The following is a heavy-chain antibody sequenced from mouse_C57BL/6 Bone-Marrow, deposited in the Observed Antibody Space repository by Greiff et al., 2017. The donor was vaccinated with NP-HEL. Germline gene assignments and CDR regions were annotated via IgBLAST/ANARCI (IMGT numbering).Heavy chain of an antibody. CDR2: INPGSGGT. D-gene: IGHD1-1*01. V-gene: IGHV1-54*01. CDR3: ARRDFYYGHDY. CDR1: GYAFTNYL. Sequence: QVQLKESGAELARPGASVKLSCKASGYAFTNYLIEWVKQRPGQGLEWIGVINPGSGGTNYNEKFKGKATLTADKSSSTAYMQLSSLTSEDSAVYCCARRDFYYGHDYWGQGTTLTVSS. J-gene: IGHJ2*01.